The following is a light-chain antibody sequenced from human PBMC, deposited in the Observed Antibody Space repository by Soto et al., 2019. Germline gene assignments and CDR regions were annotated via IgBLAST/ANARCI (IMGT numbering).Light chain of an antibody. CDR1: NSDIGSYNF. Sequence: QSALTQPASVSGSPGQTITISCTGKNSDIGSYNFVSWFQKNPGKAPKLILYEVSKRPSGVPDRFSGSRSGNTASLTVSGLQAEDEADYYCSSFAGSPVVFGGGTKLTVL. V-gene: IGLV2-8*01. CDR3: SSFAGSPVV. CDR2: EVS. J-gene: IGLJ2*01.